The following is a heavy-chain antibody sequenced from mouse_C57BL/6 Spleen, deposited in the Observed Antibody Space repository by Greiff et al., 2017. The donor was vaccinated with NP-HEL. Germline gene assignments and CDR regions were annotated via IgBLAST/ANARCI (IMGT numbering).Heavy chain of an antibody. CDR3: ARSIYYDYDGLYFDY. CDR1: GYAFSSYW. D-gene: IGHD2-4*01. J-gene: IGHJ2*01. CDR2: IYPGDGDT. V-gene: IGHV1-80*01. Sequence: QVQLQQSGAELVKPGASVKISCKASGYAFSSYWMNWVKQRPGKGLEWIGQIYPGDGDTNYNGKFKGKATLTADKSSSTAYMQLSSLTSEDSAVYFCARSIYYDYDGLYFDYWGQGTTLTVSS.